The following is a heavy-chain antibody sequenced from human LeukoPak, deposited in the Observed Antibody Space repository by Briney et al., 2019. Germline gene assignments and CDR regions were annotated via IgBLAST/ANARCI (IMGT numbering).Heavy chain of an antibody. Sequence: GGSLRLSCSASGFTFSSYAMHWVRQAPGKGLEWVSVIYGGGDTYYADSVKGRFSISRDNSKNTLYLQMNSLRAEDTAVYYCARVRGYYFDYWGQGTLVTVSS. CDR1: GFTFSSYA. CDR2: IYGGGDT. V-gene: IGHV3-66*01. J-gene: IGHJ4*02. CDR3: ARVRGYYFDY.